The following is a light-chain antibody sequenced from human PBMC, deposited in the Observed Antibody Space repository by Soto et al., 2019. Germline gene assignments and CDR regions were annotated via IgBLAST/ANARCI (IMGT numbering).Light chain of an antibody. Sequence: DIVMTQSPDSLAVSLGERATINCKSSQSVLYNSNNKNYLAWYQQKPGQPPKLLIYWASTRESGVPDRFSGSGSGTDFPLTISSLQAEDVAVYYCQQYYGTPWTFGQGTKVEIK. CDR1: QSVLYNSNNKNY. CDR2: WAS. V-gene: IGKV4-1*01. CDR3: QQYYGTPWT. J-gene: IGKJ1*01.